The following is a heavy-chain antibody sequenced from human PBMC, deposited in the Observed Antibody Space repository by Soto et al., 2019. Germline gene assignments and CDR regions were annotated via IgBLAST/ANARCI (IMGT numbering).Heavy chain of an antibody. CDR3: ARCPIAARIAIDY. Sequence: QVQLQESGPGLVKPSQTLSLTCTVSGGSISSGGYYWSWIRQHPGKGLGWIGYIYDSGSTYYNPSLKSRVTISVDTSKNQFSLKLSSVTAADTAVYYCARCPIAARIAIDYWGQGTLVTVSS. V-gene: IGHV4-31*03. J-gene: IGHJ4*02. CDR2: IYDSGST. CDR1: GGSISSGGYY. D-gene: IGHD6-6*01.